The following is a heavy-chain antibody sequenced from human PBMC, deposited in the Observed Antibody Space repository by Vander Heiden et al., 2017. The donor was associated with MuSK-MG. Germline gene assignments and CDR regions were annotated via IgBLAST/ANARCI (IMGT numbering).Heavy chain of an antibody. CDR1: GGTFSSFS. V-gene: IGHV1-69*06. D-gene: IGHD4-17*01. Sequence: QVQLVQCGAEVEKPGASVKCSCKASGGTFSSFSISRVRQAPGQGLEWMGGIIPIFGTENYAQKFQGRVTITADKSTSTAYMALSSLRSEDTAVYYCARDFDYGYFDYWGQGTLVTVSS. CDR2: IIPIFGTE. CDR3: ARDFDYGYFDY. J-gene: IGHJ4*02.